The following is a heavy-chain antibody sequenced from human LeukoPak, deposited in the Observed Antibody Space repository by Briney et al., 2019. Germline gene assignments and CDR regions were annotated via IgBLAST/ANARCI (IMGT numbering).Heavy chain of an antibody. CDR1: GYTFTDYY. Sequence: GASVKVSCKTSGYTFTDYYMHWVRQAPGQGLEWTGWINPNSGGTNYAQKFQGRVTMTRDTSISTAYMELSSLRSDDTAVYYCARDQWEQDAFDIWGQGTMVTVSS. J-gene: IGHJ3*02. D-gene: IGHD1-26*01. V-gene: IGHV1-2*02. CDR2: INPNSGGT. CDR3: ARDQWEQDAFDI.